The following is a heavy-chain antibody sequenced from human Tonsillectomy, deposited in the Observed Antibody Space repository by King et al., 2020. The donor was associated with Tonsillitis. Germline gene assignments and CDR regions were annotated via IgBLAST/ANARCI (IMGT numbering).Heavy chain of an antibody. Sequence: QLVQSGPEVKKPGASVKVSCKASGFTFGSFGITWVRQAPGQGLEWMGWIGPYNGNTNDVQKLQGRGTMTTDTSTSTAYMELKSHRIDDAAVYYYASGRRGGYLEYWGQGTLVTVSS. CDR2: IGPYNGNT. V-gene: IGHV1-18*04. CDR3: ASGRRGGYLEY. CDR1: GFTFGSFG. D-gene: IGHD1-26*01. J-gene: IGHJ1*01.